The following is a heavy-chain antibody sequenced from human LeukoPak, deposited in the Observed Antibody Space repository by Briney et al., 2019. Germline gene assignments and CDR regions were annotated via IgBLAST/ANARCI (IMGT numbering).Heavy chain of an antibody. J-gene: IGHJ4*02. CDR2: ISNDGSRK. CDR3: ARDRAWNYFDY. D-gene: IGHD3-3*01. CDR1: GFTFSRHG. V-gene: IGHV3-30*03. Sequence: GGSLRFSCAPSGFTFSRHGMHWVRQAPGKGLEWVAIISNDGSRKYYAHSVEGRFTISRDNSKNTLYLQMDSLRAEDTAVYYCARDRAWNYFDYWGQGTLVTVSS.